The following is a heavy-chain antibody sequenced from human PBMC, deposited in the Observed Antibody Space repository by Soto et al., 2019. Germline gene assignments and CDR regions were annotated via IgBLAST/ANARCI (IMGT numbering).Heavy chain of an antibody. Sequence: QVQLVQSGAEVKKPGASVKVSCKASGYTFTSYDINWVRQATGQGLEWMGWMNPNSGNTGYAQKFQGRVTMTRNTSISTAYMELSSLRSEDTAVYYCARPIAARRYYYYGMDVWGQGTTVNGYS. J-gene: IGHJ6*02. CDR3: ARPIAARRYYYYGMDV. D-gene: IGHD6-6*01. CDR2: MNPNSGNT. CDR1: GYTFTSYD. V-gene: IGHV1-8*01.